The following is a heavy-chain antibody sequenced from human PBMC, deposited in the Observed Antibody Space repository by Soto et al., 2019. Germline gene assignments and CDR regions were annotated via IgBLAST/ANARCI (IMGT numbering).Heavy chain of an antibody. CDR2: SKKKDKKDNTYTT. CDR3: VRDPPPDSSSGYYSD. V-gene: IGHV3-72*01. CDR1: GFTFSDHH. J-gene: IGHJ4*02. Sequence: GGSLRLSCAASGFTFSDHHMDWVRQAPGKGLEWVGRSKKKDKKDNTYTTYYAGSVKGRFTISRDDSKNFLYLQMNSLKTEDTAVYYCVRDPPPDSSSGYYSDWGQGTLVTVSS. D-gene: IGHD3-22*01.